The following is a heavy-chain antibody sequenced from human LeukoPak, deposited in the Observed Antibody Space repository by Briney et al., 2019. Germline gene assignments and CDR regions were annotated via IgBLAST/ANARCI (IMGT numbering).Heavy chain of an antibody. CDR2: VRGSDAGS. Sequence: TGGSLRLSCAASGFTFSSYARNGGRQAPGKGLEGVSAVRGSDAGSSYADSVKARFTISRDNSKNPLYLQMNSLRAEDTAVYYCAKNRGGSYYSGSDYWGQGTLVTVSS. CDR1: GFTFSSYA. CDR3: AKNRGGSYYSGSDY. J-gene: IGHJ4*02. D-gene: IGHD1-26*01. V-gene: IGHV3-23*01.